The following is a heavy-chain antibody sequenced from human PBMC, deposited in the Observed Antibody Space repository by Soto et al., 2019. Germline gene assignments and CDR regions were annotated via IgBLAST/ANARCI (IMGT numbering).Heavy chain of an antibody. Sequence: EVQLVESGGGLVQPGGSLRLSCAASGFTFSSYWMHWVRQAPGKGLVWVSRINSDGSSTSYADSVKGRFTISRDNAKNTLYLQMTSLIAEDTAVDYCAREQRMVEVYFDLWGRGTLVTVSS. CDR2: INSDGSST. D-gene: IGHD2-15*01. CDR1: GFTFSSYW. J-gene: IGHJ2*01. V-gene: IGHV3-74*01. CDR3: AREQRMVEVYFDL.